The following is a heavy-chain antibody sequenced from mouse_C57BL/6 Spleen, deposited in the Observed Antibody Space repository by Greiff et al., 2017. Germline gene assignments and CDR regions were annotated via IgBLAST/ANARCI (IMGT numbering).Heavy chain of an antibody. CDR3: DKNDKLRRYFDY. CDR1: GFSLTSYG. CDR2: IWSGGST. J-gene: IGHJ2*01. Sequence: QVQLQQSGPGLVQPSQSLSITCTVSGFSLTSYGVHWVRQSPGKGLEWLGVIWSGGSTDDNAAFMSRLSITTDNSKSQVFFKLNSLQADDTSIYYSDKNDKLRRYFDYWGQGTTLTVSS. D-gene: IGHD2-4*01. V-gene: IGHV2-5*01.